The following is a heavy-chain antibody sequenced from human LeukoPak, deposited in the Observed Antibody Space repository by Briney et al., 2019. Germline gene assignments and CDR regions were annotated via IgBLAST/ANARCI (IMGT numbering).Heavy chain of an antibody. J-gene: IGHJ5*02. D-gene: IGHD6-19*01. CDR2: IYSSGSA. Sequence: SETLSLTCTVSGGPIINHYWSWVRQPAGKGLEWIGRIYSSGSANYSPSLKSRVSMSIDTSNNYFSLNLTSVTAADTALYFCARDVRYASGWSTPESWGQGTQVTVSS. V-gene: IGHV4-4*07. CDR3: ARDVRYASGWSTPES. CDR1: GGPIINHY.